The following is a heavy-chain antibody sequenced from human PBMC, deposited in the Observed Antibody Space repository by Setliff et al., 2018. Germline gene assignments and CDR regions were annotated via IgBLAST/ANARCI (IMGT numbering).Heavy chain of an antibody. J-gene: IGHJ3*02. Sequence: GGSLRLSCAASGFTFSGYAMSWVRQAPGKGLEWVSAISASGAIDYADSVKGRFTVSRDNSKNTLHLQMNSLRAEDTAVYYCARIRRAFDIWGQGTMVTVSS. CDR1: GFTFSGYA. CDR3: ARIRRAFDI. D-gene: IGHD2-15*01. CDR2: ISASGAI. V-gene: IGHV3-23*01.